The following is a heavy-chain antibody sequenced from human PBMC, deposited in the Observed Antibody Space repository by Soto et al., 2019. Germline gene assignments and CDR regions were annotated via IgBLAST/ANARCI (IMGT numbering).Heavy chain of an antibody. CDR1: GFTFSSYA. D-gene: IGHD1-26*01. Sequence: EVQLVESGGGLVQPGGSLRLSCAASGFTFSSYAMHWVRQAPGKGLEYVSLISGNGASTYYANSEKGRFTISRDNSKNTLYLQMGSLSREDMAVYYCARGGNAGLVGATPYWGQGTLVTVSS. CDR3: ARGGNAGLVGATPY. V-gene: IGHV3-64*01. J-gene: IGHJ4*02. CDR2: ISGNGAST.